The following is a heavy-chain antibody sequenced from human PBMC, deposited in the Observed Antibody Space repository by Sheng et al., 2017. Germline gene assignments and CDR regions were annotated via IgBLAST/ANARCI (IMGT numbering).Heavy chain of an antibody. D-gene: IGHD1-1*01. CDR3: ARSLYKLEHYVYYYYGMDV. J-gene: IGHJ6*02. V-gene: IGHV1-69*01. Sequence: DLEQSGAEVKKPGSSVQVSCTASGGTFSSYAISWVRQAPGQGLEWMGGIIPIFGTANYAQKFQGRVTITADESTSTAYMELSSLRSEDTAVYYCARSLYKLEHYVYYYYGMDVWDQGP. CDR2: IIPIFGTA. CDR1: GGTFSSYA.